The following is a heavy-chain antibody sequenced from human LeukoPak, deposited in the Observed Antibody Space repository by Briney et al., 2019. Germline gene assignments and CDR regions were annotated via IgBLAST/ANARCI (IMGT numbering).Heavy chain of an antibody. Sequence: GGSLRLSCAASGFTFSSYAMHWVRQAPGKGLEYGSAISSNGGSTYYANSVKGRFTISRDNSKNTLYLQMGSLRAEDMAVYYCARGFHHDYGDYAENIAFVIWGQGTMVTVSS. CDR1: GFTFSSYA. J-gene: IGHJ3*02. CDR2: ISSNGGST. CDR3: ARGFHHDYGDYAENIAFVI. D-gene: IGHD4-17*01. V-gene: IGHV3-64*01.